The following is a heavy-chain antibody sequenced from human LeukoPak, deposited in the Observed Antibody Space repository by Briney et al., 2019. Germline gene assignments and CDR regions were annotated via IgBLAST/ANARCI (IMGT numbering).Heavy chain of an antibody. CDR2: AADSEST. CDR3: AAMTTVTMYSYFFDS. D-gene: IGHD4-17*01. J-gene: IGHJ4*02. V-gene: IGHV4-61*03. CDR1: GGSISSSSYY. Sequence: SETLSLTCTVSGGSISSSSYYWGWIRQPPGKGLEWIGYAADSESTNYTPSLKSRVTISVDSSTNHCSLRLTSVTAADTAIYYCAAMTTVTMYSYFFDSWGQGTLLTVSS.